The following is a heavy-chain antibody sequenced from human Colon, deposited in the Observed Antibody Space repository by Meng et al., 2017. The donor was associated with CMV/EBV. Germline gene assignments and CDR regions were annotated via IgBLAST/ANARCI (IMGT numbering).Heavy chain of an antibody. D-gene: IGHD1-1*01. CDR2: INPHIGGT. V-gene: IGHV1-2*02. Sequence: VRLAQSGAEVQKPGDSVKISCKASGYTFTDYYIHWLRQAPGQGFEWMGWINPHIGGTNYAQKFLGRVTMTKDTSISTAYMDLSSLISDDTAVYYCARGPASGAFDIWGQGTMVTVSS. CDR1: GYTFTDYY. J-gene: IGHJ3*02. CDR3: ARGPASGAFDI.